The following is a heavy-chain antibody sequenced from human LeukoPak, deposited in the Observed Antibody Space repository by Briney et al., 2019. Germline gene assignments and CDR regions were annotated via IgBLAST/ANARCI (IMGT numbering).Heavy chain of an antibody. CDR1: GGTFSSYG. V-gene: IGHV1-69*13. Sequence: SVKVSCKASGGTFSSYGISWVRQAPGQGLEWMGGIIPIFGTANYAQKFQGRVTITADESTSTAYMELSSLRSEDTAVYYCARLDEYSSSSRYYGMDVWGQGTTVTVS. CDR2: IIPIFGTA. J-gene: IGHJ6*02. CDR3: ARLDEYSSSSRYYGMDV. D-gene: IGHD6-6*01.